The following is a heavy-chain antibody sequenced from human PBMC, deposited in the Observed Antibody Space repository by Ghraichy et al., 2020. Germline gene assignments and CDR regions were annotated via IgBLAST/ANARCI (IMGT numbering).Heavy chain of an antibody. CDR1: GFTFSSYA. D-gene: IGHD6-19*01. J-gene: IGHJ3*02. CDR3: AKDLDIAVAGDAFDI. V-gene: IGHV3-23*01. Sequence: GESLNISCAASGFTFSSYAMSWVRQAPGKGLEWVSAISGSGGSTYYADSVKGRFTISRDNSKNTLYLQMNSLRAEDTAVYYCAKDLDIAVAGDAFDIWGQGTMVTVSS. CDR2: ISGSGGST.